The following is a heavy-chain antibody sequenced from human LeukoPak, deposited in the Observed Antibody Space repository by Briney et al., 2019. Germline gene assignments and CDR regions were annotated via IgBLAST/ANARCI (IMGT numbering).Heavy chain of an antibody. Sequence: GGSLQISCKGFGSRFTKYWIGWVRQMPGKGLEGMGIIYPSDCDTRNSPSFQGQVTTSADKSISTAYLQWSSLKASDTAMYYCARHEGGGSYHHHNPDYYYYGMDVWGQGTTVTVSS. CDR1: GSRFTKYW. J-gene: IGHJ6*02. V-gene: IGHV5-51*01. D-gene: IGHD1-26*01. CDR3: ARHEGGGSYHHHNPDYYYYGMDV. CDR2: IYPSDCDT.